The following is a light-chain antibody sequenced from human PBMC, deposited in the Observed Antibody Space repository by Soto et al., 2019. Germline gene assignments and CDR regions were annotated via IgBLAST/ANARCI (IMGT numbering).Light chain of an antibody. J-gene: IGLJ3*02. V-gene: IGLV1-51*01. Sequence: QSVLTQPPSVSAAPGQKVTISCSGSSSNVGNNYVSWYQQLPGTAPKLLIYDDNKRPSGIPDRFSGSKSGTSATLGITRLQTGDEADYYCGTWDSSLSAWVFGRGTKLTVL. CDR1: SSNVGNNY. CDR2: DDN. CDR3: GTWDSSLSAWV.